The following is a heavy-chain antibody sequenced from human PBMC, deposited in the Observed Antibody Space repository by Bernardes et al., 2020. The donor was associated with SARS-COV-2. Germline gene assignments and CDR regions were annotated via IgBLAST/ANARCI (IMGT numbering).Heavy chain of an antibody. D-gene: IGHD3-10*01. CDR3: AHRGLSFGEPYFDY. CDR1: GFSLSPSGVG. V-gene: IGHV2-5*02. Sequence: SGPTLLKPTQTLTLTCPFSGFSLSPSGVGVGWIRQPPGKALEWLALIYWDDDKRYSPSLKSRLTITKDTSKNQVVLTMTNMDPVDTATYYCAHRGLSFGEPYFDYWGQGTLVTVSS. J-gene: IGHJ4*02. CDR2: IYWDDDK.